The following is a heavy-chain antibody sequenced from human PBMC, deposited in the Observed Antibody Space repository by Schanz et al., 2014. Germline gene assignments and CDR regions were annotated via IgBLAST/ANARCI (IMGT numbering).Heavy chain of an antibody. CDR3: ARDLSSLIQGDV. J-gene: IGHJ6*04. V-gene: IGHV3-48*01. Sequence: VYLVESGGDLVKPGGSLRLSCATSGLNFDYYGMNWVRQAPGKGLEWVSYISSSSGTIYYADSVKGRFTISRDNAKNLLYLQMNGLRAEDTAVYFCARDLSSLIQGDVWGKGTTXTVSS. CDR2: ISSSSGTI. CDR1: GLNFDYYG. D-gene: IGHD2-2*01.